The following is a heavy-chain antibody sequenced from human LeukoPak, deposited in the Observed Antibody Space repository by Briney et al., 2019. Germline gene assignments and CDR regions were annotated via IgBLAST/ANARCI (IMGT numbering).Heavy chain of an antibody. CDR1: GYTFTSYG. CDR3: ASDGVGYCSSTSCYLGY. J-gene: IGHJ4*02. D-gene: IGHD2-2*01. Sequence: GASVKVSCKASGYTFTSYGICWVRQAPGQGLESMGLISPYNRNTNYAKKLQGKVTMTTDTSTSTAYMELRSLRSDDTAVYYCASDGVGYCSSTSCYLGYWGQGALVTVSS. V-gene: IGHV1-18*01. CDR2: ISPYNRNT.